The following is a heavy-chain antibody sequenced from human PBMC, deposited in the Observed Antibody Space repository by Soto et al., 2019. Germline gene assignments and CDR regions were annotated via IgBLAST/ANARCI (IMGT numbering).Heavy chain of an antibody. V-gene: IGHV1-2*04. CDR1: GYTFTGYY. CDR3: ARDSYCSGGSCSAGPTYYYYGMDV. Sequence: ASVKVSCKASGYTFTGYYMHWVRQAPGQGLEWMGWINPNSGGTNYAQKFQGWVTMTRDTSISTAYMELSRLRSDDTAVYYCARDSYCSGGSCSAGPTYYYYGMDVWGQGTTVTVSS. J-gene: IGHJ6*02. CDR2: INPNSGGT. D-gene: IGHD2-15*01.